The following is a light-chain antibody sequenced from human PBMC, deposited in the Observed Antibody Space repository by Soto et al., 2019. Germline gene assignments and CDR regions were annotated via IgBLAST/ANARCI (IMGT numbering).Light chain of an antibody. J-gene: IGLJ1*01. CDR2: EVS. CDR3: SSYTSSSTIYV. V-gene: IGLV2-14*02. CDR1: SSDVGSYNL. Sequence: QSVLTQPASVSGSPGQSITISCTGTSSDVGSYNLVSWYQQHPGEAPKLMIYEVSKRPSGVSNRFSGSKSGNTASLTISGLQAEDEADYYCSSYTSSSTIYVFGTGTKVTVL.